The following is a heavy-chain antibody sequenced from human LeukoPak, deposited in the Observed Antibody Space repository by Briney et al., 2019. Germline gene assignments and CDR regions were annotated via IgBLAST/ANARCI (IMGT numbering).Heavy chain of an antibody. D-gene: IGHD2-2*01. CDR3: ARAGWYCSSTSCSYFDY. CDR1: GFTFSSYW. Sequence: GGSLRLSCAAPGFTFSSYWMHWVRQAPGKGLVWVSRINSDGSSTSYADSVKGRFTISRDNAKNTLYLQMNSLRAEDTAVYYCARAGWYCSSTSCSYFDYWGQGTLVTVSS. CDR2: INSDGSST. J-gene: IGHJ4*02. V-gene: IGHV3-74*01.